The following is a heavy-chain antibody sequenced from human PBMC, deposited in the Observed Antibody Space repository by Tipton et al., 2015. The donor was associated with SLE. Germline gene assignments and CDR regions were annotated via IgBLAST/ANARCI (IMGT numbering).Heavy chain of an antibody. D-gene: IGHD3-16*01. Sequence: QSGPEVKKPGASVKVSCKASGYTFTGYYMHWVRQAPGQGLEWMGRINPNSGGTNYAQKFQGRVTMTRDTSISTAYMELSRLRSDDTAVCCCARDLIWGTLRGMGVWGQGTTVSVSS. V-gene: IGHV1-2*06. CDR2: INPNSGGT. J-gene: IGHJ6*02. CDR1: GYTFTGYY. CDR3: ARDLIWGTLRGMGV.